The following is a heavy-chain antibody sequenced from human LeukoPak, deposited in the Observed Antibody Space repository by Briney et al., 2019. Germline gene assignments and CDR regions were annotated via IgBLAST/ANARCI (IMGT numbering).Heavy chain of an antibody. CDR2: IIPILGIA. V-gene: IGHV1-69*04. D-gene: IGHD1-26*01. CDR1: GGTFSSYA. Sequence: SVKVSCKASGGTFSSYAISWVRQAPGQGLEWMGRIIPILGIANYAQKFHGRVTITADKSTSTAYMELSSLRSEDTAVYYCARDEHSGSYYVWGQGTLVTVSS. CDR3: ARDEHSGSYYV. J-gene: IGHJ4*02.